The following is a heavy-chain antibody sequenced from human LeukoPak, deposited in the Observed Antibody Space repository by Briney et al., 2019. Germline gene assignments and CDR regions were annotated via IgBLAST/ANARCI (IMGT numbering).Heavy chain of an antibody. V-gene: IGHV3-53*01. CDR2: IYSGGST. CDR1: GFTVSSNY. D-gene: IGHD5-24*01. Sequence: PGGSLRLSCAASGFTVSSNYMSWVRQAPGKGLEWVSVIYSGGSTYYADSVKGRFTISRDNSKNTLYLQMNSLRAEDTAVYYCARARRWLHPFDYWGQGTLVTVSS. J-gene: IGHJ4*02. CDR3: ARARRWLHPFDY.